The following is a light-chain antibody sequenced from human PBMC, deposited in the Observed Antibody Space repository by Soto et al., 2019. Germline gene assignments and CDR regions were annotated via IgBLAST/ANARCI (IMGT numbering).Light chain of an antibody. Sequence: DFVLTQTPLSSPVTLGQPASISCRSSQSLVHSDGNTSLKWLQQRPGQPPRLLIYEVYNRFSGVPDRFSGSGAGTDFTLKISRVEPEDVAVYYCMQTTRFPLTFGGGTKVELK. CDR3: MQTTRFPLT. V-gene: IGKV2-24*01. J-gene: IGKJ4*01. CDR2: EVY. CDR1: QSLVHSDGNTS.